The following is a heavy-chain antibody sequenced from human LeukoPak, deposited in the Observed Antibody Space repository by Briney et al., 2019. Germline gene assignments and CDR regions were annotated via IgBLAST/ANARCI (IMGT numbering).Heavy chain of an antibody. CDR3: ARENIVGATFDY. Sequence: GRSLRLSCAASGFTFSSYAMHWVCQAPGKGLEWVAVISYDGSNKYYADSVKGRFTISRDNSKNTLYLQMNSLRAEDTAVYCCARENIVGATFDYWGQGTLVTVSS. D-gene: IGHD1-26*01. V-gene: IGHV3-30*04. CDR1: GFTFSSYA. J-gene: IGHJ4*02. CDR2: ISYDGSNK.